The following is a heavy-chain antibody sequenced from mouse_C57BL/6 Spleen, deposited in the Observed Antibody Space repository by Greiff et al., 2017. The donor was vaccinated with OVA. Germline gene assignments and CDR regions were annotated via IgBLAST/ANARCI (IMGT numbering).Heavy chain of an antibody. CDR2: INPNNGGT. V-gene: IGHV1-26*01. Sequence: VQLQQSGPELVKPGASVKISCKASGYTFTDYYMNWVKQSHGPRLEWLGVINPNNGGTSYNQKFKGKATLTVDKSSSTAYMELRSLTSEDSAVYYCARSGTGGYFEVWGTGTTVTVAS. D-gene: IGHD3-2*02. J-gene: IGHJ1*03. CDR3: ARSGTGGYFEV. CDR1: GYTFTDYY.